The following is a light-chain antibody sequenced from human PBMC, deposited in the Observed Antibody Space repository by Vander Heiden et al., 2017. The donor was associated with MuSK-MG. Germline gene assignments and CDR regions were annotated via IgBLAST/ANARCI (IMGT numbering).Light chain of an antibody. J-gene: IGKJ2*01. CDR1: QSISNH. Sequence: DIQLTQSPSSLPASIGDRVTITCRASQSISNHLNWYQHKPGKAPRLLIYSVSTLQSAVPSRFRGSGSSTGFTLSINTLQPEDFATYYCQQSDNVAYTFGQGTRVEIK. CDR2: SVS. V-gene: IGKV1-39*01. CDR3: QQSDNVAYT.